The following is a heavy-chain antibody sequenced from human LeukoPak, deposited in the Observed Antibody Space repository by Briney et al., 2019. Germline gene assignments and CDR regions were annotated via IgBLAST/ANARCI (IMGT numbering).Heavy chain of an antibody. Sequence: GESLKISRKGSGYSFSNYWIGWVRQMSGKGLEWMGIIYLGDSDTRYSPSSQGQVTISADKSISTAYLQWSSLKVSDTAMYYCARRSQNCSGGTCYPYYFDYWGQGSLVTVSS. CDR1: GYSFSNYW. D-gene: IGHD2-15*01. CDR3: ARRSQNCSGGTCYPYYFDY. V-gene: IGHV5-51*01. J-gene: IGHJ4*02. CDR2: IYLGDSDT.